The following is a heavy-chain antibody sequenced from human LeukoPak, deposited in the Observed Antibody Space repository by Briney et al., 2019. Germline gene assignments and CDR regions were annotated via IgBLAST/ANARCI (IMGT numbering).Heavy chain of an antibody. CDR3: ARWYCSSTSCYAGAFDM. Sequence: ASVNVSCKASGYTFTNYGISWVRQAPGQELEWMGWISPYNDYTNYAQKLQGRVTMTTDTSTSTGYMELRSLRSDDTAVYYCARWYCSSTSCYAGAFDMWGQGTMVTVSS. CDR2: ISPYNDYT. V-gene: IGHV1-18*04. J-gene: IGHJ3*02. CDR1: GYTFTNYG. D-gene: IGHD2-2*01.